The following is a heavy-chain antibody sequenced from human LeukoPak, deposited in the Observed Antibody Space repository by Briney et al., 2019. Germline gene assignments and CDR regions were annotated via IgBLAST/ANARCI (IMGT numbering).Heavy chain of an antibody. D-gene: IGHD4-17*01. Sequence: ASVKVSCKASGYTFTGYYMHWVRQAPGQGLEWMGWINPNSGGTNYAQKFQGRVTMTRDTSISTAYMELSRLRSDDTAVYYCARGPPFIPSSRGDYAVDYWGQGTLVTVSS. CDR2: INPNSGGT. J-gene: IGHJ4*02. CDR1: GYTFTGYY. CDR3: ARGPPFIPSSRGDYAVDY. V-gene: IGHV1-2*02.